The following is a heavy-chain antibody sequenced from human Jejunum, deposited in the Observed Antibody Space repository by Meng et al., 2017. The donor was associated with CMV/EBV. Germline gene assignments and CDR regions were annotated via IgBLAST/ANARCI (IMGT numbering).Heavy chain of an antibody. D-gene: IGHD3-10*01. V-gene: IGHV3-23*01. Sequence: SGFTFSNYVMTWVRQAPGKGLEWVSAISASGATTYYADSVKGRFTISRDNSKNTLFLQMSSLRAEDTAVYYCTTDHVSRRLLLLLFWGQGTRVTVSS. CDR2: ISASGATT. CDR1: GFTFSNYV. J-gene: IGHJ4*01. CDR3: TTDHVSRRLLLLLF.